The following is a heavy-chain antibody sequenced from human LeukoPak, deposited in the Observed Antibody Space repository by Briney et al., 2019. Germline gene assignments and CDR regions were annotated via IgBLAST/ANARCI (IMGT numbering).Heavy chain of an antibody. V-gene: IGHV3-30*02. Sequence: PGGSLRLSCAASGFTFRSYEMNWVRQAPGKGLEWVAFIRYDGSNKYYADSVEGRFTISRDNSKNTMYLHMNSLRAEDTAVYYCAKDKYDSSSYYLEYWGQGTLVTVSS. CDR1: GFTFRSYE. D-gene: IGHD3-22*01. J-gene: IGHJ4*02. CDR2: IRYDGSNK. CDR3: AKDKYDSSSYYLEY.